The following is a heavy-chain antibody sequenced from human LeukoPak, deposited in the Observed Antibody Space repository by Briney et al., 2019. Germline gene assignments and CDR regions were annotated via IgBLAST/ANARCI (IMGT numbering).Heavy chain of an antibody. D-gene: IGHD5-18*01. CDR2: ISGSGGTT. CDR3: AKDPPTVMANAFHI. V-gene: IGHV3-23*01. CDR1: GFTFSSYG. Sequence: GGSLRPSCAASGFTFSSYGMSWVRQAPGKGLGWVSSISGSGGTTYYADSVKGRLTISRDNSKSTLYLQMNSLRADDTAVYSCAKDPPTVMANAFHIWGQGTMVTVS. J-gene: IGHJ3*02.